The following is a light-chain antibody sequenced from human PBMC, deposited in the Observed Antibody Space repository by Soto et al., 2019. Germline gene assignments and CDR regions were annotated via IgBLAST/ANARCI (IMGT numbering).Light chain of an antibody. Sequence: EIVMTQSPATLSVSPGERATLSCRASQSVSSNLAWYQQKLGQAPRLLIYGASTRATGIPARFSGSGSGTEFTLTISSLQSEYFAVYYCQQYNNWSLTFGGGTKVEIK. V-gene: IGKV3-15*01. CDR2: GAS. CDR1: QSVSSN. J-gene: IGKJ4*01. CDR3: QQYNNWSLT.